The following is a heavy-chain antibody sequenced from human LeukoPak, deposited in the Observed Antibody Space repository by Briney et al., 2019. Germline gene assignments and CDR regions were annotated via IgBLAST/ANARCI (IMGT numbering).Heavy chain of an antibody. Sequence: PGGSLRLSCAASGFTFSNAWMSWVRQAPGRGLEWVGRIKSKTDGGTTDYAAPVKGRFTISRDDSKNTLYLQMNSLKTEDTAVYYCTRIIKSGSFDYWGQGTLSPSPQ. D-gene: IGHD1-26*01. CDR1: GFTFSNAW. CDR3: TRIIKSGSFDY. V-gene: IGHV3-15*01. CDR2: IKSKTDGGTT. J-gene: IGHJ4*02.